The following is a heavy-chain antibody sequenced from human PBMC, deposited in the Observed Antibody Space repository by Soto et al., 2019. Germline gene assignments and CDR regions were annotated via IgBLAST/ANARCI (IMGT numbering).Heavy chain of an antibody. Sequence: QVQLVESGGGLVKPGGSLRLSCAASGLTFSDCYMNWIRQAPGKGLEWVSYISSSGSSINYADSVKGRFTISRDNAKNSLYLQMNSLRAEDTDMYYCARVRFGEWGYAMDVWGQGTTVTVSS. D-gene: IGHD3-10*01. CDR3: ARVRFGEWGYAMDV. CDR2: ISSSGSSI. CDR1: GLTFSDCY. J-gene: IGHJ6*02. V-gene: IGHV3-11*01.